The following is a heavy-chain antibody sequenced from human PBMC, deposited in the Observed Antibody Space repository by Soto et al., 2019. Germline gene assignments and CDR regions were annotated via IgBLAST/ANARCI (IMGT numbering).Heavy chain of an antibody. Sequence: PSETLSLTCTVSGGSISSYNWSWIRQPPGTGLEWIGHPYYSGSTNYNPSLKSRVTISVDTSKNQFSLKLSSVTAADTAVYYCARAPGVDDSSGYYYVQSWFNAWRQGAQVSVAS. CDR3: ARAPGVDDSSGYYYVQSWFNA. D-gene: IGHD3-22*01. CDR1: GGSISSYN. CDR2: PYYSGST. J-gene: IGHJ5*02. V-gene: IGHV4-59*01.